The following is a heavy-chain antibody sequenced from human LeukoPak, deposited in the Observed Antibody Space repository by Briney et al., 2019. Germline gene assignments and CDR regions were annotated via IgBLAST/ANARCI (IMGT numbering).Heavy chain of an antibody. CDR1: GFTFSSYW. D-gene: IGHD6-13*01. V-gene: IGHV3-7*03. Sequence: GGSLRLSCAASGFTFSSYWMNWVRQAPGKGLEWVANIKQDGNEKYYVDSVKGRFTISRDNAKNSLYLQMNSLRAEDTAVYYCASYPTPGIGAAATFNYWGQGTLVTVSS. J-gene: IGHJ4*02. CDR3: ASYPTPGIGAAATFNY. CDR2: IKQDGNEK.